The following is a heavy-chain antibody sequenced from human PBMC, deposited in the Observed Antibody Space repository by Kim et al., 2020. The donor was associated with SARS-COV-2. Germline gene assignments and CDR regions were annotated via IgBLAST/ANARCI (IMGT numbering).Heavy chain of an antibody. CDR2: GST. D-gene: IGHD1-26*01. Sequence: GSTNNNPPLKSRVTISVDTSKNQFSLKLSSVTAADTAVYYCARWSSWFGYWGQGTLVTVSS. J-gene: IGHJ5*01. CDR3: ARWSSWFGY. V-gene: IGHV4-59*01.